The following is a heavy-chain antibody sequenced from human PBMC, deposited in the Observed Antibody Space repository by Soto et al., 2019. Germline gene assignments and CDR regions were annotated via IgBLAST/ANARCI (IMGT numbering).Heavy chain of an antibody. Sequence: GGSLRLSCAASGLTFSSYAMSWVRQAPWKGLEWVSAISGSGGSTYYADSVKGRFTISRDNSKNTLYLQMNSLRAEDTAVYYCVRDDVGVGIDYWGLGTLVTVSS. D-gene: IGHD1-26*01. CDR1: GLTFSSYA. J-gene: IGHJ4*02. CDR3: VRDDVGVGIDY. CDR2: ISGSGGST. V-gene: IGHV3-23*01.